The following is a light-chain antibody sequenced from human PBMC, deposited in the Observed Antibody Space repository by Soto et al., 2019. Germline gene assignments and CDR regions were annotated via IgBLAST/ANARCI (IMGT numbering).Light chain of an antibody. J-gene: IGLJ1*01. Sequence: QSVLTQPPSASGSPGQSVTISCTGTSSDVGGCNYVSWYQQHPGKAPKLMTYEVSKRPSGVPDRFSGSKSGNTASLTVSGLQAEDEADYYCSSYAGSNNYVFGTGTKV. V-gene: IGLV2-8*01. CDR3: SSYAGSNNYV. CDR2: EVS. CDR1: SSDVGGCNY.